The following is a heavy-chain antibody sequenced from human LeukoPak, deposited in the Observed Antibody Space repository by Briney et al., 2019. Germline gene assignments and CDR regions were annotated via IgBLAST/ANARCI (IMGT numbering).Heavy chain of an antibody. CDR3: ARLVGAATDPFDY. Sequence: PSETLSLTCTVSGGSISSRTYYWGWIRQPPGKGLGWIASIYYSGSTYYNPSLKSRVTISIDTSKNQFSLKLSSVTAADAAVYYCARLVGAATDPFDYWGQGTLVTVSS. CDR2: IYYSGST. D-gene: IGHD1-26*01. J-gene: IGHJ4*02. V-gene: IGHV4-39*01. CDR1: GGSISSRTYY.